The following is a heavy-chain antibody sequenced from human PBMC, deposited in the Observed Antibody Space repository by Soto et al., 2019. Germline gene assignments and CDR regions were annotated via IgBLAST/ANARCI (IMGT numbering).Heavy chain of an antibody. CDR1: GFTVSSNY. CDR2: IYSGGST. CDR3: ARGPMGNYYYYYYMDV. Sequence: GGSLRLSCAASGFTVSSNYMSWVRQAPGKGLEWVSVIYSGGSTYYADSVKGRFTISRHNSKNTLYLQMNSLRAEDTAVYYCARGPMGNYYYYYYMDVWGKGTTVTVSS. J-gene: IGHJ6*03. V-gene: IGHV3-53*04.